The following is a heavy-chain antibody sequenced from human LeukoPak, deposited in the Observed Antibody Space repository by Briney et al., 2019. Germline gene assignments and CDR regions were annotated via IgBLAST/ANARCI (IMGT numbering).Heavy chain of an antibody. Sequence: ASVKVSCKTSGYIFTAYYMHWVRQAPGQGLEWMGWITPINGGTNYAQKFQGRVTITRDTSMTTAYMQLTSLRSDDTAIYYCARLINGGRAFDIWGQGTVVTVSS. V-gene: IGHV1-2*02. CDR3: ARLINGGRAFDI. CDR1: GYIFTAYY. J-gene: IGHJ3*02. D-gene: IGHD3-10*01. CDR2: ITPINGGT.